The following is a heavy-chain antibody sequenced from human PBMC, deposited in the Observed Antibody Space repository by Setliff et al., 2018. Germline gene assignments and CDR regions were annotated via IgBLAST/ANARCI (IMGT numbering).Heavy chain of an antibody. Sequence: ASETLSLTCAVSGYSISSGYYWGWIRQPPGKGLEWIGSIYHSGSTNYNPSLKSRVTISVDTSKNQFSLKLSSVTAADTAVYYCARVVLRVYNWFDPWGQGTLVTVSS. J-gene: IGHJ5*02. D-gene: IGHD2-2*01. V-gene: IGHV4-38-2*01. CDR3: ARVVLRVYNWFDP. CDR1: GYSISSGYY. CDR2: IYHSGST.